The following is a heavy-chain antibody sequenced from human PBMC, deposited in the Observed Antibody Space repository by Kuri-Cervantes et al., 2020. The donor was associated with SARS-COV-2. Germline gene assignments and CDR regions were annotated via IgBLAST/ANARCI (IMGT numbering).Heavy chain of an antibody. V-gene: IGHV3-21*01. Sequence: GESLKISCAASGFTFGRYSMNWVRQAPGKGLGWVSSISSSSSYIDYADSAKGGFTIPRDNAKNLLYLQMNSLGAEDTAVYYGARGGYCTNGLCYTPPYYYFGMDVWGKGTTVTVSS. CDR3: ARGGYCTNGLCYTPPYYYFGMDV. J-gene: IGHJ6*04. D-gene: IGHD2-8*01. CDR1: GFTFGRYS. CDR2: ISSSSSYI.